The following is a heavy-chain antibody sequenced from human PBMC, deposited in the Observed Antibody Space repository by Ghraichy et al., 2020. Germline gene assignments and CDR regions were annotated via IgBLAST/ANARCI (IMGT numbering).Heavy chain of an antibody. J-gene: IGHJ2*01. V-gene: IGHV3-23*01. D-gene: IGHD6-19*01. Sequence: GGSLRLSCAASGFTFSRYAMTWVRQAPGKGLEWVSAISDSGGSIYYADSVKGRFTMSRDNSRNTVYMQMNSLRAEDTAVYYCAKIAVTGLWYFDLWGRGTLVTVSS. CDR2: ISDSGGSI. CDR3: AKIAVTGLWYFDL. CDR1: GFTFSRYA.